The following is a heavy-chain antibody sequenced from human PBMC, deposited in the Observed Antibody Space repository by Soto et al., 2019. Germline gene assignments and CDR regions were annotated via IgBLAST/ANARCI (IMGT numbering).Heavy chain of an antibody. CDR3: AKGWLSGWFGGYDS. D-gene: IGHD6-19*01. CDR2: VSGSGDRT. J-gene: IGHJ4*02. CDR1: GFTFSNYA. Sequence: EVQLLESGGGLVQPGGSLRLSCAASGFTFSNYALTWVRQAPGRGLEWVSDVSGSGDRTYYADSVKGRFTISRDNSKNTLYLQRNSLRAEETAVYYCAKGWLSGWFGGYDSWGQGPLVIVSS. V-gene: IGHV3-23*01.